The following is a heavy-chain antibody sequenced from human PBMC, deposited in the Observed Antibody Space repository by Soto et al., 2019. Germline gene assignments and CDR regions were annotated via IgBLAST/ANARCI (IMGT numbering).Heavy chain of an antibody. J-gene: IGHJ5*02. CDR2: ISDDGSNK. D-gene: IGHD6-25*01. CDR1: GFNFSNYG. CDR3: AKDRSDYRWFDP. V-gene: IGHV3-30*18. Sequence: GGSLRLSCAASGFNFSNYGMQWVRQAPGKGLEWVAVISDDGSNKYYADSVKGRFAISRDNDKNTLFLQMNGLRPEDTAVYYCAKDRSDYRWFDPWGQGSLVTGSS.